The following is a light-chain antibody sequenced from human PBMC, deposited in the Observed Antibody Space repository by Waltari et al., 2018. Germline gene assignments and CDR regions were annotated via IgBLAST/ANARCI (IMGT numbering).Light chain of an antibody. CDR1: SSDVGNYNV. CDR2: EVT. V-gene: IGLV2-23*02. J-gene: IGLJ2*01. Sequence: QSALTQPASVSGSPGQSITISCAGTSSDVGNYNVVSWYQQHPGKVPKLILYEVTQRPSGVSDRFSGSKSGNTASLTISGLQPEDEANYYCCSYAGGGTPRLLFGGGTEVTVL. CDR3: CSYAGGGTPRLL.